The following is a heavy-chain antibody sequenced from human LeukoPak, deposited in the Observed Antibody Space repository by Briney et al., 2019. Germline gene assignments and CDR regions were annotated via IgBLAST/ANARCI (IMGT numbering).Heavy chain of an antibody. J-gene: IGHJ4*02. CDR3: ARGGTGAFDY. V-gene: IGHV3-11*06. D-gene: IGHD2-8*02. CDR2: ISSRSTYI. CDR1: GFSFSDYY. Sequence: GGSLRLACTASGFSFSDYYMSWIRQAPGKGLERISYISSRSTYISDADSVKGRFTISRDNAKNLLFLQMNSLRVEDTALYYCARGGTGAFDYWGRGILVTVSS.